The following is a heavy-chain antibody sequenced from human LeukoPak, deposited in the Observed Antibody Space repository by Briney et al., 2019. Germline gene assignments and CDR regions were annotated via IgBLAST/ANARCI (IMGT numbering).Heavy chain of an antibody. V-gene: IGHV1-69*04. Sequence: SVKVSCKASGGTFSSYAISWVRQAPGQGLEWMGRIIPNLGIANYAQKFQGRVTITADRSTSTAYMELSSLRSEDTAVYYCARDRAGYDSSSHYYYYYGMDVWGQGTTVTVSS. CDR3: ARDRAGYDSSSHYYYYYGMDV. CDR1: GGTFSSYA. J-gene: IGHJ6*02. D-gene: IGHD3-22*01. CDR2: IIPNLGIA.